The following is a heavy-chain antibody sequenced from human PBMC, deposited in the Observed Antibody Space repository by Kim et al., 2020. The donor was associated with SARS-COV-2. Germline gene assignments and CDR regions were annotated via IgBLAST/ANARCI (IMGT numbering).Heavy chain of an antibody. CDR1: GGSFSGYY. CDR3: ARLKYPNYYGSGSYYIIGWLDP. V-gene: IGHV4-34*01. D-gene: IGHD3-10*01. J-gene: IGHJ5*02. Sequence: SETLSLTCAVYGGSFSGYYWSWIRQPPGKGLEWIGGINHSGSTNYNPSLKSRVTISLDTSKNQFSLKLSSVTAADTAVYYCARLKYPNYYGSGSYYIIGWLDPWGQGTLVTVSS. CDR2: INHSGST.